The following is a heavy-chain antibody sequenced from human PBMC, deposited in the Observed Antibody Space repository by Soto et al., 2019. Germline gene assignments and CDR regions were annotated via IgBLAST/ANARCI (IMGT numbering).Heavy chain of an antibody. CDR2: VSPPFRTS. CDR1: GVSFNNNG. D-gene: IGHD3-10*01. CDR3: ARVLYYGSGSYSPYGMDV. Sequence: QVQLVQSGAEVKKPGSSVKVSCKTSGVSFNNNGIGWVRQAPGHGLEWMGGVSPPFRTSNYARKFQGRISLTADASTGTFNIELSSLTSEDTAQYYCARVLYYGSGSYSPYGMDVWGQGTTVTVSS. V-gene: IGHV1-69*01. J-gene: IGHJ6*02.